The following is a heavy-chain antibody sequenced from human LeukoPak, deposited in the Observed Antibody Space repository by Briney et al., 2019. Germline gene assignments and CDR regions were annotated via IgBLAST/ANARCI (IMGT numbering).Heavy chain of an antibody. CDR3: ARHQHYYGSGSLDYYYGMDV. D-gene: IGHD3-10*01. V-gene: IGHV5-51*01. CDR2: IYPVVSDT. Sequence: HGESLNISCQCPGYSFTSYWIGWVRQLPGKGLEWMGIIYPVVSDTRYSPSFQGQVTISADKSISTAYLQWSSLKASDTAMYYCARHQHYYGSGSLDYYYGMDVWGKGTTVTVSS. CDR1: GYSFTSYW. J-gene: IGHJ6*04.